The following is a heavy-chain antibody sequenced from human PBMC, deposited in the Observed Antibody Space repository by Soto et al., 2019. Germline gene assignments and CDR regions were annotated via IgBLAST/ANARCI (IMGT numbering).Heavy chain of an antibody. V-gene: IGHV4-61*01. CDR1: GGSVRSDNYY. Sequence: SETLSLTCTVSGGSVRSDNYYWSWIRQPPGKGLEWIGYIYYSGSTNYNPSLKSRVTISVDTSKNQFSLKLSSVTAADTAVYYCARESYDSGGHYSRWFDPWGQGTLVTVSS. J-gene: IGHJ5*02. CDR3: ARESYDSGGHYSRWFDP. CDR2: IYYSGST. D-gene: IGHD3-22*01.